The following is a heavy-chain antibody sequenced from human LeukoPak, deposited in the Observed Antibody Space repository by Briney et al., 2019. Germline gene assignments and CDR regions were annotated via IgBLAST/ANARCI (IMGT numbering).Heavy chain of an antibody. CDR1: GGSISSSSYS. V-gene: IGHV4-39*01. CDR2: IYYSGST. D-gene: IGHD6-19*01. J-gene: IGHJ4*02. CDR3: ASLTVAGPHRDY. Sequence: PSETLSLTCTVSGGSISSSSYSWGWIRQPPGKGLEWIGSIYYSGSTYYNPSLKSRVTISVDTSKNQFSLKLSSVTAADTAVYYCASLTVAGPHRDYWGQGTLVTVSS.